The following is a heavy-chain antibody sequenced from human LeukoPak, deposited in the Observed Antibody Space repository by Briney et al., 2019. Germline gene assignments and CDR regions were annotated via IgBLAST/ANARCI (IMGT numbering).Heavy chain of an antibody. J-gene: IGHJ4*02. Sequence: PGGSLRLSCAASGFTFSSYGMHWVRQAPGKGLEWVAVTSYDGSNKYYADSVKGRFTISRDNSKNTLYLQMNSLRAEDTAVYYCAKAYGDYGIDYWGQGTLVTVSS. V-gene: IGHV3-30*18. CDR1: GFTFSSYG. D-gene: IGHD4-17*01. CDR3: AKAYGDYGIDY. CDR2: TSYDGSNK.